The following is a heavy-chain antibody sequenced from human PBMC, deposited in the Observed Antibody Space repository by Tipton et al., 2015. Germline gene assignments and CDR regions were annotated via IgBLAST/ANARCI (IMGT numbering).Heavy chain of an antibody. Sequence: TLSLTCTVSGGSISSYSWSWIRQPPRKGLELIGYISYSGSTHYNPSFKSRIAISVDTAKNQFSLKISSVTASDTAVYYCACQDFGRLTLEYQTCLQWGRGPVVSLST. CDR3: ACQDFGRLTLEYQTCLQ. CDR2: ISYSGST. CDR1: GGSISSYS. D-gene: IGHD4/OR15-4a*01. J-gene: IGHJ4*02. V-gene: IGHV4-59*08.